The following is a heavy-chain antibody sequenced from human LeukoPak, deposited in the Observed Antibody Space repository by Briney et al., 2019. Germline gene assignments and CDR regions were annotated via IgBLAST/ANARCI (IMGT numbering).Heavy chain of an antibody. CDR3: ASSSGWYPFDY. CDR2: IYYSGST. Sequence: SETLSLTCTVSGGSISSDYWSWIRQPPGKGLEWVGYIYYSGSTNYNPSLKSRVTISVDTSKNQFSLKLSSVTAADAAVYYCASSSGWYPFDYWGQGTLVTVSS. V-gene: IGHV4-59*01. J-gene: IGHJ4*02. D-gene: IGHD6-19*01. CDR1: GGSISSDY.